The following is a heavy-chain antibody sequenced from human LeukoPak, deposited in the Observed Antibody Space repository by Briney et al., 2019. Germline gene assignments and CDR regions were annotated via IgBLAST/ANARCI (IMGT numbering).Heavy chain of an antibody. Sequence: GGSLRLSCAASGFTSSSYAMSWVRQAPGKGLEWVSAISGSGGSTYYADSVEGRFTISRDNSKNTLYLQMNSLRAEDTAVYYCAKAQWLAEFDYWGQGTLVTVSS. J-gene: IGHJ4*02. CDR3: AKAQWLAEFDY. D-gene: IGHD6-19*01. CDR2: ISGSGGST. V-gene: IGHV3-23*01. CDR1: GFTSSSYA.